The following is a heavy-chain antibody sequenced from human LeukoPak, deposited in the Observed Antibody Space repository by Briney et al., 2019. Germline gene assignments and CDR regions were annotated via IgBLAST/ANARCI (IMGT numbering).Heavy chain of an antibody. CDR3: AKTPRGSGYYYFDY. CDR2: ISGSGGST. Sequence: PGGSLRLSCAASGITFRNFAMSWVRQAPGKGLEWVSAISGSGGSTYYADSVKGRFTISRDNSKNTLYLQMNSLRAEDTAVYYCAKTPRGSGYYYFDYWGQGTLVTVSS. CDR1: GITFRNFA. J-gene: IGHJ4*02. V-gene: IGHV3-23*01. D-gene: IGHD3-3*01.